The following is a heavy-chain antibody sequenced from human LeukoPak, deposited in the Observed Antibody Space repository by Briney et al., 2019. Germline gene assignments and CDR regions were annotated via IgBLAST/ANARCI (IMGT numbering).Heavy chain of an antibody. J-gene: IGHJ6*02. CDR2: INPSAGGT. CDR3: ARAEEKSRAYYYYAMDV. D-gene: IGHD1-14*01. V-gene: IGHV1-46*01. Sequence: GASVKVSCKASGYTFTSYGISWVRQAPGQGLEWMGIINPSAGGTTYAQRFQDRVTLTRDTSTSTVYMELSTLRSDDTAVYYCARAEEKSRAYYYYAMDVWGQGTTVIVSS. CDR1: GYTFTSYG.